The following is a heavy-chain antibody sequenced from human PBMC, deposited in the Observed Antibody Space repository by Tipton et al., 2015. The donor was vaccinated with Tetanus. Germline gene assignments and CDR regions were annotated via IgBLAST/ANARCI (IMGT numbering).Heavy chain of an antibody. J-gene: IGHJ4*02. Sequence: LVKPTETLSLTCAISGDSVSSKSAAWNWIRQSPSRGLEWLGRTYYRSKWFNDYAVSVKSRITINPDTSKNQFSLQLNSVTPEDTAVYYCARSLGSGRYFDYWGQGTLVTVSS. D-gene: IGHD6-19*01. V-gene: IGHV6-1*01. CDR3: ARSLGSGRYFDY. CDR1: GDSVSSKSAA. CDR2: TYYRSKWFN.